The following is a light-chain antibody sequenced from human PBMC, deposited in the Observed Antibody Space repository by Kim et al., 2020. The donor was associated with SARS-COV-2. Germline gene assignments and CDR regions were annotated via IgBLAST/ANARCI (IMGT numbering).Light chain of an antibody. J-gene: IGKJ2*03. CDR1: QSVSSN. Sequence: SWSPGERATLTCRASQSVSSNFAWYQQKPGQAPRLLIYGASTRATGIPARFSGSGSGTEFTLTISSLQSEDFAVYYCQQYNNWPYSFGQGTKLEI. CDR2: GAS. CDR3: QQYNNWPYS. V-gene: IGKV3-15*01.